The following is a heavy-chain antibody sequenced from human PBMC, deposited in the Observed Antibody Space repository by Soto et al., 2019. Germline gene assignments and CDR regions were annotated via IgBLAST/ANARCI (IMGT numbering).Heavy chain of an antibody. J-gene: IGHJ1*01. V-gene: IGHV2-5*02. CDR1: GFSLSTSGVG. CDR3: AHCGSGSFTRYLQH. D-gene: IGHD1-26*01. Sequence: QITLKESGPTLVKPTQTLTLTCTFSGFSLSTSGVGVGWIRQPPGKAPEWLALIYWDDDQRYSPSLKSRLTTAKETTKNQVVLTMNNIDPVDTATYDCAHCGSGSFTRYLQHWGQGTLVTVSS. CDR2: IYWDDDQ.